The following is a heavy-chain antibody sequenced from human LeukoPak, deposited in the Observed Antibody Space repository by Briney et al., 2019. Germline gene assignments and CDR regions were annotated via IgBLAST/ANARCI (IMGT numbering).Heavy chain of an antibody. J-gene: IGHJ4*02. CDR3: AKQDIVVVPAGY. CDR1: GFTFSSYA. D-gene: IGHD2-2*01. V-gene: IGHV3-23*01. Sequence: PGGSLRLSCAASGFTFSSYAMSWVRQAPGKGLEGGSAISGSGGSTYYADSVKGRFTISRDNSKNTLYLQMNSLRAEDTAVYYCAKQDIVVVPAGYWGQGTLVTVSS. CDR2: ISGSGGST.